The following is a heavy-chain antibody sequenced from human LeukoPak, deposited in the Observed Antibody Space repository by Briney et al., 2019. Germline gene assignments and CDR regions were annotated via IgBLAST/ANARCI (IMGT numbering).Heavy chain of an antibody. CDR2: ITGNSDST. D-gene: IGHD3-22*01. V-gene: IGHV3-9*01. J-gene: IGHJ4*02. Sequence: PGRSLRLSCAASGFIFDDYAMHWVRQAPGKGLEWVSGITGNSDSTGFADSVKGRFTIFRDNAKNSLYPQMNSLRAEDTALYYCAKTRDSSGYPYYFDDWGQGTLVTVSS. CDR1: GFIFDDYA. CDR3: AKTRDSSGYPYYFDD.